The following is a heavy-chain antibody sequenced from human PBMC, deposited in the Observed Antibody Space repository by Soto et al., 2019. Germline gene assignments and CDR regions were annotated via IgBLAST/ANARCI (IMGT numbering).Heavy chain of an antibody. CDR3: ARARLGNAFDI. D-gene: IGHD6-6*01. CDR1: GFTFSSYS. J-gene: IGHJ3*02. V-gene: IGHV3-48*01. Sequence: GGSLRLSCAASGFTFSSYSMNWVRQAPGKGLEWISYVSSASSTIYYADSVKGRFTISRDNAKNSLFLQMNSLRAEDTAVYYCARARLGNAFDIWGQGTMVTVS. CDR2: VSSASSTI.